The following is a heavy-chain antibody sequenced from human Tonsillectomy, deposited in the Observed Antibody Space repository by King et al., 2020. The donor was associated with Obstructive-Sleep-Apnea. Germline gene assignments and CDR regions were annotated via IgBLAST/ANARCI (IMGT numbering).Heavy chain of an antibody. CDR1: GGSISSYY. CDR3: ARQDYRGGNWFDP. D-gene: IGHD4-11*01. V-gene: IGHV4-59*08. J-gene: IGHJ5*02. Sequence: QLQESGPGLVKPSETLSLTCTVSGGSISSYYWSWIRQPPGKGLEWIGYIYYSGSTNYNPPLKSRVTISVDTSKNQFSLKLSSVTAADTAVYYCARQDYRGGNWFDPWGQGTLVTVSS. CDR2: IYYSGST.